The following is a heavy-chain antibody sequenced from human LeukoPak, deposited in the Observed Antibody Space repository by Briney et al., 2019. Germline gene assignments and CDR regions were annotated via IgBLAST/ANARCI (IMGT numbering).Heavy chain of an antibody. CDR1: GGSISSYY. CDR3: ARGYSYGSDYYYGMDV. V-gene: IGHV4-4*07. J-gene: IGHJ6*02. Sequence: PSETLSLTCTVSGGSISSYYWSWIRQPAGKGLEWIGRIYTSGSTNYNPSLKSRVTMSVDTSKNQFSLKLSSVTAADTAVYYCARGYSYGSDYYYGMDVWGQGTTVTVSS. CDR2: IYTSGST. D-gene: IGHD5-18*01.